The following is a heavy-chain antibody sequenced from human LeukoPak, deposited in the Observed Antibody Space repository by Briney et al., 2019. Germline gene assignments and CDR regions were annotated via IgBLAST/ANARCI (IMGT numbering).Heavy chain of an antibody. Sequence: GASVKVSCKASGYTFTSYDINWVRQATEQGLEWMGWMNPTSGNTGYAQTFQGRVTMTRNTSISTAYMELSSLRSEDTAVYYCARGRGYDILTGYYRNWFDPWGQGTLVTVSS. CDR3: ARGRGYDILTGYYRNWFDP. V-gene: IGHV1-8*01. J-gene: IGHJ5*02. D-gene: IGHD3-9*01. CDR2: MNPTSGNT. CDR1: GYTFTSYD.